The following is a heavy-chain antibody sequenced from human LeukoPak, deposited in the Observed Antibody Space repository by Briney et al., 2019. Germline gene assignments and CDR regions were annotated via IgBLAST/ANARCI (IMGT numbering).Heavy chain of an antibody. J-gene: IGHJ6*03. V-gene: IGHV1-8*03. CDR1: GNTFTSYD. Sequence: WASVKVSCKASGNTFTSYDINWVRQATGQGLEWMGWMNPNSGNTGYAQKFQGRVTITRNTSISTAYMELSSLRSEDTAVYYCARGGDNWNYEYYYYYMDVWGKGTTVTVSS. CDR2: MNPNSGNT. D-gene: IGHD1-7*01. CDR3: ARGGDNWNYEYYYYYMDV.